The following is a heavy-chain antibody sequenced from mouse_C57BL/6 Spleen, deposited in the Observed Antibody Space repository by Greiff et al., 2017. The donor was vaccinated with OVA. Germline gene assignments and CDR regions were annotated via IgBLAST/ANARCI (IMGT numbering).Heavy chain of an antibody. CDR1: GFTFSSYA. CDR3: TRDYYGSSYGAMDY. J-gene: IGHJ4*01. Sequence: EVQGVESGAGLVKPGGSLKLSCAASGFTFSSYAMSWVRQTPEKRLEWVAYISSGGDYIYYADTVKGRFTISRDNARNTLYLQMSSLKSEDTAMYYCTRDYYGSSYGAMDYWGQGTSVTVSS. D-gene: IGHD1-1*01. CDR2: ISSGGDYI. V-gene: IGHV5-9-1*02.